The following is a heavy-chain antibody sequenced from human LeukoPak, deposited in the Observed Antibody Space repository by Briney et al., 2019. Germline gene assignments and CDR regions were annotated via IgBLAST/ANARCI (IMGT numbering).Heavy chain of an antibody. D-gene: IGHD3-10*01. J-gene: IGHJ4*02. Sequence: SQTLSLTCAISGDSVSSNSAAWNWIRQSPSRGLEWLGRTYYRSKWYNDYAVSVKSRTTINPDTSKNQFSLQLNSVTPEDTAVYYCARDLYYYGSGSYYKPLDYWGQGTLVTVSS. CDR1: GDSVSSNSAA. CDR3: ARDLYYYGSGSYYKPLDY. V-gene: IGHV6-1*01. CDR2: TYYRSKWYN.